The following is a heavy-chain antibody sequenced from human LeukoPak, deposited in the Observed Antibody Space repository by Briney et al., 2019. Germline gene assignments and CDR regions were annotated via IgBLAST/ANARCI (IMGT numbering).Heavy chain of an antibody. V-gene: IGHV3-21*01. J-gene: IGHJ5*02. Sequence: NPGGSLRLSCAASGFTFSSYSMNWVRQAPGKGLEWVSSISSSSSYIYYADSVKGRFTISRDNAKNSLYLQMNSLRAEDTAVYYCARAPTSYSGSYVNWFDPWGQGTLVTVSS. CDR3: ARAPTSYSGSYVNWFDP. D-gene: IGHD1-26*01. CDR2: ISSSSSYI. CDR1: GFTFSSYS.